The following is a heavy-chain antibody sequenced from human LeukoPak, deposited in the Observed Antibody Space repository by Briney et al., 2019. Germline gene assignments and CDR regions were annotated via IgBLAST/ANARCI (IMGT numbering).Heavy chain of an antibody. CDR1: GFTFSNYG. Sequence: GGSLRLSCVASGFTFSNYGMHWVRQAPGKGLEWVAFIRFDGSNKYYADSVKGRFTISRDNSKNTLYLQMNSLRAEDTAVYYCAKGTGAAVGPDRGIHWGQGTLVTVSS. CDR2: IRFDGSNK. D-gene: IGHD6-13*01. CDR3: AKGTGAAVGPDRGIH. V-gene: IGHV3-30*02. J-gene: IGHJ4*02.